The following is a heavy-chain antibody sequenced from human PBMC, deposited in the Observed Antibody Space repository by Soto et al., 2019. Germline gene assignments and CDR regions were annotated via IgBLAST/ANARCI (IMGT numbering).Heavy chain of an antibody. CDR3: ARASRGAFTMVRRPNWFDP. J-gene: IGHJ5*02. V-gene: IGHV1-69*01. CDR2: IIPIFGTA. CDR1: GGTFSSYA. Sequence: QVQLVQSGAEVKKPGSSVKVSCKASGGTFSSYAISWVRQAPGQGLEWMGGIIPIFGTANYAQKFQGRVTITADESASTAYMELSSLRSEDTAVYYCARASRGAFTMVRRPNWFDPWGQGTLVTVSS. D-gene: IGHD3-10*01.